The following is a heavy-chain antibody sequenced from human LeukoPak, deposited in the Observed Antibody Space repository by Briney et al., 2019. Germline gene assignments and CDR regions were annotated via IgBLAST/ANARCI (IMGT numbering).Heavy chain of an antibody. V-gene: IGHV3-13*04. CDR1: GFTFRSYD. CDR3: ARAVDTDMAFDS. Sequence: AGGSLRLSCVASGFTFRSYDMHWVRHATGKGLEWVSAIGTAGDTFYPGSVKGRFTISRENAKNSLYLQMNSLRAGDTAVYYCARAVDTDMAFDSWGQGTLVTVSS. D-gene: IGHD5-18*01. CDR2: IGTAGDT. J-gene: IGHJ4*02.